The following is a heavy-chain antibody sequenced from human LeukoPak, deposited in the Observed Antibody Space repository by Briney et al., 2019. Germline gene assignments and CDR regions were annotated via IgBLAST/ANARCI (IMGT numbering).Heavy chain of an antibody. CDR2: IYYSGST. V-gene: IGHV4-39*07. CDR1: GGSISSSSYY. J-gene: IGHJ3*02. CDR3: AREKQLWLEGLDAFDI. D-gene: IGHD5-18*01. Sequence: KTSETLSLTCTVSGGSISSSSYYWGWIRQPPGKGLEWIGSIYYSGSTNYNPSLKSRVTISVDTSKNQFSLKLSSVTAADTAVYYCAREKQLWLEGLDAFDIWGQGTMVTVSS.